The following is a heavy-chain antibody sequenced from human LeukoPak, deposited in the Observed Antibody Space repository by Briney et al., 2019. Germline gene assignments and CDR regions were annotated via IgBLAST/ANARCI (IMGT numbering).Heavy chain of an antibody. D-gene: IGHD4-17*01. CDR3: ARIPTYGDYAYFDY. CDR2: IDWDDDK. Sequence: SGPALVKPTPTLTLTCTFSGFSLSTSGMRVSWIRQPPGKALEWLARIDWDDDKFYNTSLKTRLTISKDTSKNQVVLTMTNMDPVDTATYYCARIPTYGDYAYFDYWGQGTLVTVSS. CDR1: GFSLSTSGMR. V-gene: IGHV2-70*04. J-gene: IGHJ4*02.